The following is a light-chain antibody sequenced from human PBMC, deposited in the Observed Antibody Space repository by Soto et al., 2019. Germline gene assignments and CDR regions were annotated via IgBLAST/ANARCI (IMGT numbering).Light chain of an antibody. V-gene: IGLV2-14*01. Sequence: QSALTQPASVAGSPGQSITISCTGTSSDGGGYNYVSWYQQHPGTAPKLMIYEVSYRPSGVSNRFSGAKSGNTASLTISGRQAEDEADYDCSSYTSSSLDYVFGTGTKLTVL. CDR2: EVS. CDR1: SSDGGGYNY. J-gene: IGLJ1*01. CDR3: SSYTSSSLDYV.